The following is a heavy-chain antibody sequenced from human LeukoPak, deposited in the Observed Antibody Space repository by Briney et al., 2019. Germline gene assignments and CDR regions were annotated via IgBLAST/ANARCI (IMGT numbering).Heavy chain of an antibody. Sequence: GGSLRLSCAASGFTFSSYWMSWVRQAPGKGLEWVGRIKSKANGETTHFAAPVKGRFTISRDDSKNTLYLQMNGLKTEDTAVYYCAWGGDYFDFWGRGTLVTVSS. CDR3: AWGGDYFDF. V-gene: IGHV3-15*01. CDR2: IKSKANGETT. J-gene: IGHJ4*02. CDR1: GFTFSSYW. D-gene: IGHD3-16*01.